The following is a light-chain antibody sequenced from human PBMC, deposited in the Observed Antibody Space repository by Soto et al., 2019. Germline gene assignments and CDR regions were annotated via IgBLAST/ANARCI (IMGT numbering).Light chain of an antibody. J-gene: IGKJ4*01. CDR1: QSISNY. CDR3: QQSFTTPLT. V-gene: IGKV1-39*01. CDR2: SAS. Sequence: DIQMTQSPSSLSASAGDRVTITCRASQSISNYLHWYQQKIGKGPKVLIYSASSIQSGVPSRFNGSGSGTDFTLTISNLQPEDFATYYCQQSFTTPLTFGGGTKVDIK.